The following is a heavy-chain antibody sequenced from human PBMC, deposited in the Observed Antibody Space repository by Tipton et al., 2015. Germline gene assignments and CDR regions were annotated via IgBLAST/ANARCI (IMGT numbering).Heavy chain of an antibody. Sequence: GLVKPSETLSLTCAVSAYSISSDYYWGWIRQPPGKGLEWIGSISHSGNTYYNPSLKSRVTISVDTSKTQFSLKVSSVTAADTAMYYCARARGRHGGLFDSWGQGTLVTVSS. CDR2: ISHSGNT. J-gene: IGHJ4*02. CDR3: ARARGRHGGLFDS. V-gene: IGHV4-38-2*01. CDR1: AYSISSDYY. D-gene: IGHD4-23*01.